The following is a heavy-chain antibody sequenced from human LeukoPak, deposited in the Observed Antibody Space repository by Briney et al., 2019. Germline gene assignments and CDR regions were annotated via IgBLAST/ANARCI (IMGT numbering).Heavy chain of an antibody. CDR3: ARERTLTSCYDY. Sequence: ASVKVSCKAYGYTFMSHGISWVRQAPGQGLEWMGWISGSSSNTNYAQRLQGRVTMTTDTSTTTAYMELRSLRSDDTAVYYCARERTLTSCYDYWGQGTLVTVSS. V-gene: IGHV1-18*01. CDR1: GYTFMSHG. CDR2: ISGSSSNT. D-gene: IGHD2-15*01. J-gene: IGHJ4*02.